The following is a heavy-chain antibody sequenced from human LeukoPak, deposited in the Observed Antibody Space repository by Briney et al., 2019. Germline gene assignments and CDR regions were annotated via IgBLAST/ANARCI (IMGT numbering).Heavy chain of an antibody. V-gene: IGHV4-59*01. D-gene: IGHD3-16*02. CDR3: ARLRTSRYSLLSDY. J-gene: IGHJ4*02. CDR1: GGSISSYY. Sequence: SETLSLTCTVSGGSISSYYWSWIRQPPGKGLEWIGYIYYSGSTNYNPSLKGRVTKSVDTSKNQLSLKLSSVTAADTAVYYCARLRTSRYSLLSDYWGQGTLVTVSS. CDR2: IYYSGST.